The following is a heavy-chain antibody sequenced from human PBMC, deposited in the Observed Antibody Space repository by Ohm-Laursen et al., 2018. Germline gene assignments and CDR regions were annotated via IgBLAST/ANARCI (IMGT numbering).Heavy chain of an antibody. V-gene: IGHV1-46*01. J-gene: IGHJ3*02. D-gene: IGHD3-22*01. CDR3: ARGYYDSRGSAFKI. CDR1: GYIFTNYY. CDR2: LNPTRGGTRT. Sequence: GASVKVSCKASGYIFTNYYMHWVRQAPGQGFEWMGILNPTRGGTRTSLSQRFQDRVTMTRDTSASTAYMELSSLRSEDTAVYYCARGYYDSRGSAFKIWGQGTMVTVSS.